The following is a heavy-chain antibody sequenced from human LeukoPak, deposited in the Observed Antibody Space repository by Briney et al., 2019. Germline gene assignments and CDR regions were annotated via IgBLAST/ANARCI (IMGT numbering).Heavy chain of an antibody. CDR1: GYTFSNYG. J-gene: IGHJ4*02. CDR2: VRVGWNSLYNT. V-gene: IGHV1-18*01. Sequence: ASVKVSCKASGYTFSNYGISWVRQAPGQGLEWMGWVRVGWNSLYNTNYAQKLQGRVTMTTDASTRTAYMELRSLRSDDTAMYYCARDLGDSSGLEAYWGQGTLVTVSS. CDR3: ARDLGDSSGLEAY. D-gene: IGHD3-22*01.